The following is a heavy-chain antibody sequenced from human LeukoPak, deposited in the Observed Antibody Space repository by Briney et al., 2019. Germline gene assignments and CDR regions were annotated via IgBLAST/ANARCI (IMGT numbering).Heavy chain of an antibody. CDR3: AKSGGYGLIDY. CDR2: IYSSGST. D-gene: IGHD1-26*01. CDR1: GGSFSGYY. V-gene: IGHV4-34*01. J-gene: IGHJ4*02. Sequence: PSEALSLTCAVYGGSFSGYYWSWIRQPPGEGLEWIGGIYSSGSTYYNASLQSRVTISIETSKNQISLRLNSVTAADTAMYYCAKSGGYGLIDYWGQGTLVTVSS.